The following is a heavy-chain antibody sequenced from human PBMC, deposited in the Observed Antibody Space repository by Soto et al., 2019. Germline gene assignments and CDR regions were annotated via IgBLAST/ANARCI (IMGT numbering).Heavy chain of an antibody. Sequence: ASVKVSCKASGYTFASYYMHWARQAPGQGLEWMGIINPSGGSTSYAQKFQGRVTMTRDTSTSTVYMELSSLRSEDTAVYYCASFTAMVEGDYGMDVWGQGTTVTVSS. CDR1: GYTFASYY. V-gene: IGHV1-46*01. D-gene: IGHD5-18*01. CDR3: ASFTAMVEGDYGMDV. CDR2: INPSGGST. J-gene: IGHJ6*02.